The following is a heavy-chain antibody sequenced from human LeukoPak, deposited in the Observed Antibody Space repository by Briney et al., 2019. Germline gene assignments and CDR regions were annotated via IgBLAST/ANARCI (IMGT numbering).Heavy chain of an antibody. CDR3: ARGPFGGRGTYDMDV. CDR2: IYTSGST. Sequence: SETLSLTCTVSGDSISSYYWSWIRQPAGKGLEWIGRIYTSGSTNYNPSLKSRVTMSVDTSKNQFSLKLSSVTAADTAVYYCARGPFGGRGTYDMDVWGKGTTVTISS. CDR1: GDSISSYY. J-gene: IGHJ6*03. D-gene: IGHD1-1*01. V-gene: IGHV4-4*07.